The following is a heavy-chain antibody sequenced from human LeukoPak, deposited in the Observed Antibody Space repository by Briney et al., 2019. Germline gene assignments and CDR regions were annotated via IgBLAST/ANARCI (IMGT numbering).Heavy chain of an antibody. CDR1: GFTFSSYG. Sequence: GGSPRLSCAASGFTFSSYGMHWVRQAPGKGLEWVAVIWYDGSNKYYADSVKGRFTISRDNSKNTLYLQMNSLRAEDTAVYYCARLATIMVAFDYWGQGTLVTVSS. V-gene: IGHV3-33*01. D-gene: IGHD2-8*01. CDR2: IWYDGSNK. CDR3: ARLATIMVAFDY. J-gene: IGHJ4*02.